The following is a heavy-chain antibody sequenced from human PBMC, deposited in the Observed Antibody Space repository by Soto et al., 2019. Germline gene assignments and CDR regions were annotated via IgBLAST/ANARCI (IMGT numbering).Heavy chain of an antibody. CDR2: ITSGRTYI. CDR3: VRGSSEAEFDY. D-gene: IGHD2-15*01. J-gene: IGHJ4*02. Sequence: EVQLVESGGGLVKPGGSLRLSCAASGFTFSAYSMNWVRQAPGKGLEWVSSITSGRTYIYYADSVKGRFTISRDNAKKSLYLQMSSLRVEDTAVYYCVRGSSEAEFDYWGQGTLVTVSS. V-gene: IGHV3-21*01. CDR1: GFTFSAYS.